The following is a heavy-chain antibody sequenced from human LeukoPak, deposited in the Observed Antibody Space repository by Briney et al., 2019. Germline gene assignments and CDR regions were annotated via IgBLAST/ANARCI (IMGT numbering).Heavy chain of an antibody. J-gene: IGHJ4*02. CDR1: GFSFSSYN. Sequence: GGSLRLSCAASGFSFSSYNMIWVRQAPGKGLECISYITPSSDTIHYADSVKGRFAVSRDNAKNLPYLQMNSLRVEDTALYYCARVVSGVTGGDYWGQGTLVSVSS. CDR3: ARVVSGVTGGDY. D-gene: IGHD3-3*01. V-gene: IGHV3-48*01. CDR2: ITPSSDTI.